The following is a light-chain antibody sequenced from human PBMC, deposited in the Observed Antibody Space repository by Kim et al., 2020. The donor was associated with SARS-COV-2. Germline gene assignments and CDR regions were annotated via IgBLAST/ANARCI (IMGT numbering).Light chain of an antibody. V-gene: IGLV3-19*01. CDR3: NSRDSSGNHVV. CDR2: GKN. Sequence: ALGRTVRITCQGDSLRSYYASFYQQKPGQAPVLVIYGKNNRPSGIPDRFSGSSSGNTASLTITGAQAEDEADYYCNSRDSSGNHVVFGGGTKLTVL. CDR1: SLRSYY. J-gene: IGLJ2*01.